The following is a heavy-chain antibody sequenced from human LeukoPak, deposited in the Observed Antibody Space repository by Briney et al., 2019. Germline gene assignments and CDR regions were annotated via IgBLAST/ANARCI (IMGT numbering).Heavy chain of an antibody. V-gene: IGHV3-30*02. CDR3: ARLATHGDY. Sequence: GGSLRLSCAASGFIFSTYGMHWVRQAPGKGLEWVAFIRYDGSNKYYADSVKGRFTIFRDNSKNTLYLQMNSLRAEDTAVYYCARLATHGDYWGQRTLVTVSS. CDR2: IRYDGSNK. D-gene: IGHD5-24*01. J-gene: IGHJ4*02. CDR1: GFIFSTYG.